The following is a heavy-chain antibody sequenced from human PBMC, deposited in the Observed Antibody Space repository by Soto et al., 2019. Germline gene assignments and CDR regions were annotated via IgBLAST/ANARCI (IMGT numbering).Heavy chain of an antibody. CDR2: INDSGSS. V-gene: IGHV4-34*01. CDR1: GGSFSGYY. D-gene: IGHD3-10*01. CDR3: ARGLLLWFGELSRRGGYYYYMDV. J-gene: IGHJ6*03. Sequence: QVQLQQWGAGLLKPSETLSLTCAVYGGSFSGYYWSWIRQPPGKGLEWIGAINDSGSSNYNPSPKIRVTISVATPKNQFSLKLSSVTAADTAVYYCARGLLLWFGELSRRGGYYYYMDVWGKGTMVTVSS.